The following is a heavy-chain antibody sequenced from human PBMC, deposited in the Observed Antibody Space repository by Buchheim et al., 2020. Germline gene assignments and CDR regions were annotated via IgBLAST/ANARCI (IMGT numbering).Heavy chain of an antibody. D-gene: IGHD6-13*01. Sequence: QLQLQESGPGLVKPSGTLSLTCTVSGGSISSSSYYWGWISQPPGKGLEWIGCIYYSGSTNYNQSFKSRVTISVDTSKNQLSLKLSSVTATDTAVYYCASSSSSWYEVDWFDPWGQGTL. CDR2: IYYSGST. CDR1: GGSISSSSYY. J-gene: IGHJ5*02. CDR3: ASSSSSWYEVDWFDP. V-gene: IGHV4-39*01.